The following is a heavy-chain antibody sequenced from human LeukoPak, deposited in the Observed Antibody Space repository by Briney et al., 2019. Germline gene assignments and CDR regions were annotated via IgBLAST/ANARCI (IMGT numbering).Heavy chain of an antibody. CDR3: AKAYGSGNYHHYFDY. CDR2: IYSGGST. CDR1: GFTVSSNY. V-gene: IGHV3-53*01. J-gene: IGHJ4*02. D-gene: IGHD3-10*01. Sequence: GGSLRLSCAASGFTVSSNYMSWVRQAPGKGLEWVSVIYSGGSTYYADSVKGRLTISRDNSKNTLYLQMDSLRAEDTAIYYCAKAYGSGNYHHYFDYWGQGTLVTVSS.